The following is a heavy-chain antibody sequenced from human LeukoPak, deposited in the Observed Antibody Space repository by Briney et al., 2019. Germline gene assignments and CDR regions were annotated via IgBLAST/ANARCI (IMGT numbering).Heavy chain of an antibody. Sequence: PSETLSLTCTVSGGSISSGDNYWSWIRQHPGKGLEWIGHIYYSGTTYYNPSLKSRVSISVDTSKNQFSLRLSSVTAADTAVYYCARYGGNAHDYWGQGTLVTVSS. CDR1: GGSISSGDNY. V-gene: IGHV4-31*03. D-gene: IGHD4/OR15-4a*01. CDR2: IYYSGTT. J-gene: IGHJ4*02. CDR3: ARYGGNAHDY.